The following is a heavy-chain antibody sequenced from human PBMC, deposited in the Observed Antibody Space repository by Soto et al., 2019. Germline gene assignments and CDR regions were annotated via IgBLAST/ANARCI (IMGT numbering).Heavy chain of an antibody. CDR1: GGSVSSNSAA. CDR3: ARDNWNSHPFDY. CDR2: TYYRSKWYN. D-gene: IGHD1-7*01. Sequence: SQTLSLTCAISGGSVSSNSAAWNWIRQSPSRGLEWLGRTYYRSKWYNDYAVSVKSRITINPYTSKNQFSLQLNSVTPEYTAVYYCARDNWNSHPFDYWGQGTLVTVSS. V-gene: IGHV6-1*01. J-gene: IGHJ4*02.